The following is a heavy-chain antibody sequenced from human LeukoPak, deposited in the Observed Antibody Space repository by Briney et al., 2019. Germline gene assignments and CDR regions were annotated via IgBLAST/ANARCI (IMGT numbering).Heavy chain of an antibody. CDR1: GYTFTSYD. Sequence: ASVKVSCKAPGYTFTSYDINWVRQATGQGLEWMGWMNPNSGNTGYAQKFQGRVTMTRNTSISTAYMELSSLRSEDTAVYYCTFDYYDSSGYYYRLDYWGQGTLVTVSS. CDR3: TFDYYDSSGYYYRLDY. J-gene: IGHJ4*02. CDR2: MNPNSGNT. V-gene: IGHV1-8*01. D-gene: IGHD3-22*01.